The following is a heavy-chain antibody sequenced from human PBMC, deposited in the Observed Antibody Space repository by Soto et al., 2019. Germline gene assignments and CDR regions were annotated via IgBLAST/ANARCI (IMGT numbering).Heavy chain of an antibody. CDR3: ARASPVFGMDI. J-gene: IGHJ6*02. CDR1: GGSISSGGYS. V-gene: IGHV4-30-2*01. CDR2: IYHSGST. Sequence: SETLSLTCAVSGGSISSGGYSWSWIRQPPGKGLEWIGDIYHSGSTNYNPSLKSRVSISVDRSKNQFSLKLSSVTAADTAVYYCARASPVFGMDIWGQGTTVTVSS.